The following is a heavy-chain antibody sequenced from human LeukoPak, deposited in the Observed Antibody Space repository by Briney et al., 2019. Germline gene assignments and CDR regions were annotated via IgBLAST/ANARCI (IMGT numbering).Heavy chain of an antibody. CDR2: IYYSGST. D-gene: IGHD5-24*01. J-gene: IGHJ4*02. CDR1: GGSFSGYY. CDR3: ARGRRDGYMLLWEDY. Sequence: SETLSLTCAVYGGSFSGYYWSWIRQPPGNGLEWIGSIYYSGSTYYNPSLKSRVTISVDTSKNQVSLKLSSVTAADTAVYYCARGRRDGYMLLWEDYWGQGTLVTVSS. V-gene: IGHV4-34*01.